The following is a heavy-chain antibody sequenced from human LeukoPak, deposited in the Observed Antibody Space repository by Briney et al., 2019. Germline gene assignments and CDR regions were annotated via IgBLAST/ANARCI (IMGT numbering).Heavy chain of an antibody. D-gene: IGHD2-15*01. Sequence: GGSLRLSRAASGFTFSSYAMSWVRQAPGKGLEWVANIKQDGGEKYCVDSVKDRFTISRDNAKNSLILQMNSLRAEDTAIYYCAKATVTSCIGAFCYPFDSWGQGTLVTVSS. V-gene: IGHV3-7*03. J-gene: IGHJ4*02. CDR1: GFTFSSYA. CDR3: AKATVTSCIGAFCYPFDS. CDR2: IKQDGGEK.